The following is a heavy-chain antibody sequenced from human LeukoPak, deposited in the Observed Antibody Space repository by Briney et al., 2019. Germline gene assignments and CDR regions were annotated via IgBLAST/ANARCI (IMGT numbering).Heavy chain of an antibody. Sequence: GGSLRLSCAASGFTFSSYEMNWVRQAPGKGLEWVSYISSSGTTIYYADSVKGRFTISRDNAKDSLYLQMNSLRAEDTAVYYCARDAVGATVFDYWGQGNLVTVSS. J-gene: IGHJ4*02. CDR1: GFTFSSYE. D-gene: IGHD1-26*01. CDR2: ISSSGTTI. CDR3: ARDAVGATVFDY. V-gene: IGHV3-48*03.